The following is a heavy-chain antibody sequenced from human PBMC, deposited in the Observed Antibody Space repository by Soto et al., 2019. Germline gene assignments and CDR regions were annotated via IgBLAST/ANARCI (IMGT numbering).Heavy chain of an antibody. CDR2: ISAYNGNT. CDR1: GYTFTSYG. D-gene: IGHD6-13*01. Sequence: QVQLVQSGAEVKKPGASVKVSCKASGYTFTSYGISWVRQAPGQGLEWMGWISAYNGNTNYAQKLQGRVTMTTDTSTRTGYMELRSLRSDDTAVYYCARSGGLRQQLAPVDYWGQGTLVTVSS. CDR3: ARSGGLRQQLAPVDY. V-gene: IGHV1-18*01. J-gene: IGHJ4*02.